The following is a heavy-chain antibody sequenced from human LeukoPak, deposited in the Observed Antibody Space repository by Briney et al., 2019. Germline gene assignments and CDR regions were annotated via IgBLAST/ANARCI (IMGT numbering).Heavy chain of an antibody. V-gene: IGHV4-39*01. CDR2: IYYSGST. CDR1: GGSISSSSYY. Sequence: SETLSLTSTVSGGSISSSSYYWGWIRQPPGKGLEWIGSIYYSGSTYYNPSLKSRVTISVDTSKNQFSLKLSSVTAADTAVYYCTRLDSSSWYPDYWGQGTLVTVSS. D-gene: IGHD6-13*01. J-gene: IGHJ4*02. CDR3: TRLDSSSWYPDY.